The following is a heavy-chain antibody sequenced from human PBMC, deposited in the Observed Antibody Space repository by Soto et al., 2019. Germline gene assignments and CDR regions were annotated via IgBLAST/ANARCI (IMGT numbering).Heavy chain of an antibody. V-gene: IGHV3-53*01. CDR2: IYSGGST. CDR3: ARGYNWFDP. J-gene: IGHJ5*02. CDR1: GFTVSTNY. Sequence: EVQVVESGGGLIQPGGSLRLSCAASGFTVSTNYMTWVRQAPGKGLEWVSVIYSGGSTYYAAPVKGRFTISRDNSNNTLYLQMNSLRVEDTAVYYCARGYNWFDPWGLGTLVTVSS.